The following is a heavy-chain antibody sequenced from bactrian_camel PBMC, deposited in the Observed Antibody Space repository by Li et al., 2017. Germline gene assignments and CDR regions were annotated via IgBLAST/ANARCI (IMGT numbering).Heavy chain of an antibody. CDR2: IGAGGLST. V-gene: IGHV3-3*01. CDR3: AAEALRSSPWNRPQDFRY. CDR1: GYSGTADF. Sequence: HVQLVESGGGSVQAGGSLRLSCTASGYSGTADFMGWFRQAPGKEREGVSVIGAGGLSTWSADSVKGRFTISRESAKNTVYLQMNSLKPEDTAVYYCAAEALRSSPWNRPQDFRYWGQGTQVTVS. J-gene: IGHJ6*01.